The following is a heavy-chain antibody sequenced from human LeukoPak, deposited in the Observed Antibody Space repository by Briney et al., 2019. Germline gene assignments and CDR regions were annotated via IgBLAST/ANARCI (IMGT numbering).Heavy chain of an antibody. Sequence: GGSLRLSCAASGFTFSSYSMNWVRQAPGKGLEWVSSISSSSSYIYYADSAKGRFTISRDNAKNSLYLQMNSLRADDTAVYYCARNQGPRITLIVVAPGFDIWGQGTMVTVSS. CDR2: ISSSSSYI. J-gene: IGHJ3*02. D-gene: IGHD3-22*01. CDR3: ARNQGPRITLIVVAPGFDI. V-gene: IGHV3-21*01. CDR1: GFTFSSYS.